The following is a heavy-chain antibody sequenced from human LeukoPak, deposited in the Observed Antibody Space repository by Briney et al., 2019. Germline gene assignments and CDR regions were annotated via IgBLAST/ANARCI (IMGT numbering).Heavy chain of an antibody. J-gene: IGHJ5*02. Sequence: SETLSLTCTVSGRSISGYHWSCIRQPPGQGLEWIGYIYYSGSTNYNPSLKSRVIISRDTSKNQFSLKLSSVTAADTAVYYCARRGRGYSGDAPRREVLGWFDPWGQGTLVTVSS. CDR1: GRSISGYH. V-gene: IGHV4-59*12. CDR2: IYYSGST. D-gene: IGHD5-12*01. CDR3: ARRGRGYSGDAPRREVLGWFDP.